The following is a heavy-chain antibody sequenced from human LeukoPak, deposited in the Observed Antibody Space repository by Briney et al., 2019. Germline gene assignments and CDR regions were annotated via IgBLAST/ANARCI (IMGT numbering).Heavy chain of an antibody. CDR3: ARGRYYYDSSGYFQTHFDY. CDR2: INPNSGGT. CDR1: GYTFTGYY. D-gene: IGHD3-22*01. J-gene: IGHJ4*02. V-gene: IGHV1-2*02. Sequence: ASVKVSCKASGYTFTGYYMHWVRQAPGQGLEWMGWINPNSGGTNYAQKFQGRVTMTRDTSISTAYMELSRLRSDDTAVYYCARGRYYYDSSGYFQTHFDYWGQGTLVTVSS.